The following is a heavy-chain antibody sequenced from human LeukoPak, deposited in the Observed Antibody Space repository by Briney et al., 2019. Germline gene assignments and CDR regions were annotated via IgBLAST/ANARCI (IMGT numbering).Heavy chain of an antibody. V-gene: IGHV4-31*03. Sequence: SETLSLTCTVSGGSISSGGYYWSWIRQHPGKGLEWIGYIYYSGSTYYNPSLKSRVTISVDTSKNQFSLKLSSVTAADTAVYYCARAEGSPITMIVEDYYWYFDLWGRGTLVTVSS. D-gene: IGHD3-22*01. CDR3: ARAEGSPITMIVEDYYWYFDL. J-gene: IGHJ2*01. CDR1: GGSISSGGYY. CDR2: IYYSGST.